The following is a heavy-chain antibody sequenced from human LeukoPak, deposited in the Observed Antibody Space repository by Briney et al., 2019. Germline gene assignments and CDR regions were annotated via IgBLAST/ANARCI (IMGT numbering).Heavy chain of an antibody. CDR3: ATYRQVLLPFES. CDR1: GFTFSTFA. Sequence: GGSLRLSCAASGFTFSTFAMIWVRQPPGKGLEWVSSIFPSGGEVHYADSVRGRFTISRDNSKSTLSLQMNSLRAEDTAIYYCATYRQVLLPFESWGQGTLVTVSS. V-gene: IGHV3-23*01. J-gene: IGHJ4*02. CDR2: IFPSGGEV. D-gene: IGHD2-8*02.